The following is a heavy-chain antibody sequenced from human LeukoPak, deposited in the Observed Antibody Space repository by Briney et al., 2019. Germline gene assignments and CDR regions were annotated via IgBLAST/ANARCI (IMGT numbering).Heavy chain of an antibody. V-gene: IGHV3-23*01. J-gene: IGHJ4*02. CDR1: GFTFSSYA. Sequence: PGGSLRLSCAASGFTFSSYAMSWVRQAPGKGLEWVSAISGSGGSTYYADSVKGRFTISRDNSKNTLYLQMNSLRAEDTALYYGGKGLSNDYSPVCYWGQGTLVTVSS. D-gene: IGHD2-15*01. CDR2: ISGSGGST. CDR3: GKGLSNDYSPVCY.